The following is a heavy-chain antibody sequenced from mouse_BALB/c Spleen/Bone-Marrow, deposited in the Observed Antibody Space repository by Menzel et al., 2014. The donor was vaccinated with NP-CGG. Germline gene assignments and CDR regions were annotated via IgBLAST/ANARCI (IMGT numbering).Heavy chain of an antibody. CDR3: ARDLLWTY. J-gene: IGHJ4*01. CDR1: GYSITSGYY. CDR2: ISYDGSN. V-gene: IGHV3-6*02. D-gene: IGHD2-1*01. Sequence: DVQLQESGPGLVKPSQSLSLTCSVTGYSITSGYYWNWIRQFPGNKLAWMGYISYDGSNNYNPSLKNRISITRDTSKNQFFLKLNSVTTEDTATYYCARDLLWTYWGQGTSVTVSS.